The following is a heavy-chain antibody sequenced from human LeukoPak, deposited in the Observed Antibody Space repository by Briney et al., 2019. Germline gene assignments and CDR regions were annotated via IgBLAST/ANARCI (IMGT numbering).Heavy chain of an antibody. Sequence: GASVKVSCKASGYIFTGYYIHWVRQAPGQGLEWMGWINPNSGGTNYAQKFQGRVTLTRDTSISTAYMELSTLRSDDTAVYYCAYLPTLEKVKRQWLPPGGYWGQGTLVTVSS. V-gene: IGHV1-2*02. D-gene: IGHD6-19*01. J-gene: IGHJ4*02. CDR1: GYIFTGYY. CDR3: AYLPTLEKVKRQWLPPGGY. CDR2: INPNSGGT.